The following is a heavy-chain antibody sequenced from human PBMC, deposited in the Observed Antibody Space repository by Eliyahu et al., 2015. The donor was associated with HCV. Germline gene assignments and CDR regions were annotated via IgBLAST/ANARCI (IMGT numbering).Heavy chain of an antibody. D-gene: IGHD3-22*01. J-gene: IGHJ4*02. Sequence: QVQLQESGPGLVKPSQTLSLTCTVSGGSISSXGYYWSWXXQHPGKGLEWIGYIYYSGSTYYNPSLKSRVTISVDTSKNQFSLKLSSVTAADTAVYYCARSGTGDWLVYYYDSSGPLYFDYWGQGTLVTVSS. CDR3: ARSGTGDWLVYYYDSSGPLYFDY. CDR1: GGSISSXGYY. V-gene: IGHV4-31*03. CDR2: IYYSGST.